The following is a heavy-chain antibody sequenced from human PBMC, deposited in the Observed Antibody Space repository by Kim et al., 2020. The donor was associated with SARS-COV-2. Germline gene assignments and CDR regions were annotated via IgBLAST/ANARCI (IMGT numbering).Heavy chain of an antibody. V-gene: IGHV1-3*01. CDR3: ARIPTEGNWFDP. J-gene: IGHJ5*02. CDR1: GYIFSSYA. CDR2: INGGNGIT. D-gene: IGHD4-4*01. Sequence: ASVKVSCKASGYIFSSYAMHWVRQAPGQRPEWMGRINGGNGITKYSQKFQGRVTITRDTSASTAYMELSSLRSEDTAVYYCARIPTEGNWFDPWGQGTLVTVT.